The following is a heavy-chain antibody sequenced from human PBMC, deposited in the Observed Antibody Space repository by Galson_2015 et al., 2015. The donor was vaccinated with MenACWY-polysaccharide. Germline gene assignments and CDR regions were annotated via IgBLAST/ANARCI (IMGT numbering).Heavy chain of an antibody. CDR2: ISYDGSSK. D-gene: IGHD3-22*01. CDR1: GFTFSSYA. CDR3: ARDMDYYDSSGYQYYYYGMDV. J-gene: IGHJ6*02. V-gene: IGHV3-30*03. Sequence: SLRLSCAASGFTFSSYAMHWVRQAPGKGLEWVALISYDGSSKYYADSVKGRFTISRDNSKNTLYLQMSSLRAEDTAVYYCARDMDYYDSSGYQYYYYGMDVWGQGTTVTVSS.